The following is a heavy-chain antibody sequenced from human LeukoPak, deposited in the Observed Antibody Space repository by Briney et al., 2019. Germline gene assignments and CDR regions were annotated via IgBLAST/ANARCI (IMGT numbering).Heavy chain of an antibody. D-gene: IGHD6-19*01. Sequence: SETPSLTCTVSGGSIRSSSYYWGWIRQPPGKGLKWIGSIYYSGSTYYNPSLKSRVTISVDTSKNQFSLKLSSVTAADTAVYYCARHSSGWHRSPYYFDYWGQGTLVTVSS. CDR2: IYYSGST. J-gene: IGHJ4*02. CDR1: GGSIRSSSYY. V-gene: IGHV4-39*01. CDR3: ARHSSGWHRSPYYFDY.